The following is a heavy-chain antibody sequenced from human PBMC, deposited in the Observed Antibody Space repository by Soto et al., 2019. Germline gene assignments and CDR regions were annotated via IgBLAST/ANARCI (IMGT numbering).Heavy chain of an antibody. J-gene: IGHJ4*02. D-gene: IGHD6-19*01. Sequence: EVQLVESGGGLIQPGGSLRLSCAASGFTVSSNYMTWVRQAPGKGLEWVSVIYGGGNTYYTDSVRGRFTSSRDTSKNTLYLQMNSRRAADTAVYYCVPTTGWRGFDFWGQGALVTVSS. CDR3: VPTTGWRGFDF. CDR1: GFTVSSNY. CDR2: IYGGGNT. V-gene: IGHV3-53*01.